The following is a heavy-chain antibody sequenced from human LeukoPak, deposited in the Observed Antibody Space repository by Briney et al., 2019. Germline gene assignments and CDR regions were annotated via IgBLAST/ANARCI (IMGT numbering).Heavy chain of an antibody. CDR1: GGSISSYY. Sequence: SETLSLTCTVSGGSISSYYWSWIRQPPGKGLEWIAYISDIGSINYNPSLKSRVTISVDTSKNQFSLKLSSVTAADTAVYYCAIRIVVVPAARQYNWFDPWGQGTLVTVSS. J-gene: IGHJ5*02. V-gene: IGHV4-59*12. CDR2: ISDIGSI. CDR3: AIRIVVVPAARQYNWFDP. D-gene: IGHD2-2*01.